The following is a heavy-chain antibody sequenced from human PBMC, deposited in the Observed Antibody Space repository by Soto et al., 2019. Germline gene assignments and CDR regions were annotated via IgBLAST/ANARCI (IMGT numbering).Heavy chain of an antibody. CDR3: ARILYSSQRDGVDV. CDR1: GFTFGSYP. V-gene: IGHV3-23*01. J-gene: IGHJ6*02. D-gene: IGHD2-8*01. Sequence: LRLSCAASGFTFGSYPMTWVRQAPGKGLEWVSSISSGSDTIFYADSVKGRFTISRDNSRSTLYLQMNRLRAEDMAIYYCARILYSSQRDGVDVWGQGTTVTVSS. CDR2: ISSGSDTI.